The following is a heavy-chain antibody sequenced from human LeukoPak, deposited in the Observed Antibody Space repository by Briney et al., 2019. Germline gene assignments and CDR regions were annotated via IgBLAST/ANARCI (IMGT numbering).Heavy chain of an antibody. V-gene: IGHV3-33*01. J-gene: IGHJ4*02. Sequence: PGRSLRLSCAASGFTFSSCGMHWVRQAPGKGLEWVAIIWYDGSNKYYADSVKGRFTISRDNSKNTLYLQMNSLRAEDTAVYYCARDLGGNYHNYFDYWGQGTLATVSS. CDR3: ARDLGGNYHNYFDY. D-gene: IGHD1-26*01. CDR2: IWYDGSNK. CDR1: GFTFSSCG.